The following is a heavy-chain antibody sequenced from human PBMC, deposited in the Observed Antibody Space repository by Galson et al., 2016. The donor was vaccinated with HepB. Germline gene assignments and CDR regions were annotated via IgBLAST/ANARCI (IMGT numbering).Heavy chain of an antibody. D-gene: IGHD4-23*01. CDR2: IWYDGSNK. CDR3: ARELDLTAVAYFDY. Sequence: SLRLSCAASGFTFSRYGMHWVRQAPGKGLEWVAVIWYDGSNKYYADSVKGRFTISRDNSKNTLYLQMNSLRAEDTAVYYCARELDLTAVAYFDYWGQGTLVTVSS. V-gene: IGHV3-33*01. J-gene: IGHJ4*02. CDR1: GFTFSRYG.